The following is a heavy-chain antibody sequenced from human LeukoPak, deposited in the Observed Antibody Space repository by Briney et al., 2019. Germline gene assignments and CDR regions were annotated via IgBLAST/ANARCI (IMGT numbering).Heavy chain of an antibody. CDR3: ARSYYGSGSEYYYYYYGMDV. CDR2: IYSGGST. D-gene: IGHD3-10*01. CDR1: GFTVSSNY. Sequence: GGSLRLSCAASGFTVSSNYMSWVRQAPGKGLERVSVIYSGGSTYYADSVKGRFTISRHNSKNTLYLQMNSLRAEDTAVYYCARSYYGSGSEYYYYYYGMDVWGQGTTVTVSS. J-gene: IGHJ6*02. V-gene: IGHV3-53*04.